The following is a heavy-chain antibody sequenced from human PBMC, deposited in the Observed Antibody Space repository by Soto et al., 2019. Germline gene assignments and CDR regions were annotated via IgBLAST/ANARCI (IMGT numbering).Heavy chain of an antibody. CDR1: GFTFTTYA. V-gene: IGHV3-23*01. D-gene: IGHD6-19*01. CDR3: AKEALTVAGNNLDY. Sequence: EVQLLESGGGLVQPGGSLRLSCAASGFTFTTYAMSWVRQAPGKGLQWISAITGSGGLTYYSDSVKGRFTISRDNSKNTLYLQMGSLRADDTAVYYCAKEALTVAGNNLDYWGQGTLVTVSS. J-gene: IGHJ4*02. CDR2: ITGSGGLT.